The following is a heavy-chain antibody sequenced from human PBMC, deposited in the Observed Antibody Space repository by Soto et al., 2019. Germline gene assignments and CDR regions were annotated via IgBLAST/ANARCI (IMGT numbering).Heavy chain of an antibody. CDR3: ASSHIADAPYVMDV. V-gene: IGHV1-3*01. Sequence: ASVKVSCKASGYTFIRSAMHWVRQAPGKRLEWMGWINVANGNTKYSQKFQDRVTITRDTSATTAYMELSSLTSEDTAVYYCASSHIADAPYVMDVWGLGTTVTVSS. D-gene: IGHD5-12*01. CDR1: GYTFIRSA. CDR2: INVANGNT. J-gene: IGHJ6*02.